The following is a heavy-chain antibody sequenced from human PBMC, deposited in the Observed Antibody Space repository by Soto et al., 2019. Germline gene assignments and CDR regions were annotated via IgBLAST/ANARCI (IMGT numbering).Heavy chain of an antibody. V-gene: IGHV4-59*01. CDR3: ARVWGGAFDI. Sequence: QVQLQESGPGLVKPSETLSLTCTVSGGSISSYYWSWLRQPPGKGLEWIGYIYYSGSTNYNPSLKRRVTISVDTAKNQFSLKLSSVTAADTAVYYCARVWGGAFDIWGQGTMVTVSS. CDR2: IYYSGST. D-gene: IGHD3-10*01. CDR1: GGSISSYY. J-gene: IGHJ3*02.